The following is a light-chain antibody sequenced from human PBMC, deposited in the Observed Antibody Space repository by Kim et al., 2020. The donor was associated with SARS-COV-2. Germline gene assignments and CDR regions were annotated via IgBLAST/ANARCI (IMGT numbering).Light chain of an antibody. V-gene: IGKV3-20*01. J-gene: IGKJ4*01. CDR2: GVS. Sequence: EIVLTQSPGTLSLSPGERATLSCRASQSIISTYLAWYQQKPGQAPRLLIFGVSNRATGIPDRFSASGSGTDFTLTISRLEPEDFAVYYCQQYGITPNTFGGGTKVDIK. CDR3: QQYGITPNT. CDR1: QSIISTY.